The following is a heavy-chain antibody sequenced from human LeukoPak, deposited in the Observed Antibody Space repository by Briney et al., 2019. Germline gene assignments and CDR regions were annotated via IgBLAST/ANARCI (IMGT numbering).Heavy chain of an antibody. J-gene: IGHJ4*02. V-gene: IGHV3-30*18. CDR3: AKRPSDYGDYVTYFDY. CDR1: GFSFISYG. D-gene: IGHD4-17*01. CDR2: ISDDGRNK. Sequence: GGSLRLSCAASGFSFISYGMHWVRQAPGKGLEWVGVISDDGRNKKYEDSVKGRFTISRDNSKDTLYLQMNSLRDEDTAVYYCAKRPSDYGDYVTYFDYWGQGTLVTVSS.